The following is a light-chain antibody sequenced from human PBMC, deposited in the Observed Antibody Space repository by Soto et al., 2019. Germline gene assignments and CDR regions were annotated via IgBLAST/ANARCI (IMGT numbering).Light chain of an antibody. Sequence: SYELTQPPSVSVAPGKTARITCGGNNIGSKSVHWYQQKPGQAPVLVIYYDSERPSGIPERFSGSNPGNTATLTISRVEAGDEADYYCQVWDSSSDRDVLFGGGTKVTVL. CDR3: QVWDSSSDRDVL. J-gene: IGLJ2*01. V-gene: IGLV3-21*04. CDR1: NIGSKS. CDR2: YDS.